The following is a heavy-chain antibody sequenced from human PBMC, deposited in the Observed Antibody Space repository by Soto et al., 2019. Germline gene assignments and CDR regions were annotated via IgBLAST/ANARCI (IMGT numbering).Heavy chain of an antibody. J-gene: IGHJ4*02. D-gene: IGHD3-22*01. CDR3: ARDLGYYDSSGYYYNPDY. V-gene: IGHV3-48*01. Sequence: PGGSLRLSCAASGFTLSSYNMNWVRQAPGKGLEWVAFISGVNSNVYYADSVKGRFTISRDNAKNALYLQMNSLRAEDTAVYYCARDLGYYDSSGYYYNPDYWGQGTLVTVSS. CDR2: ISGVNSNV. CDR1: GFTLSSYN.